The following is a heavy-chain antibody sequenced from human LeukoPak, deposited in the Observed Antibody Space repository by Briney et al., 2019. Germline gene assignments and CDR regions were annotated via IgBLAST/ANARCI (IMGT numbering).Heavy chain of an antibody. V-gene: IGHV3-53*01. D-gene: IGHD6-13*01. J-gene: IGHJ4*02. Sequence: GGSLRLSCAASGFTVSSKYMSWVRQAPGKGLEWGSVIYSGGSTYYADSVKGRFTISRDNSKNTLYLQMNSLRAEDTAVYYCAHTLRAAAVTYFDYWGQGTLVTVSS. CDR2: IYSGGST. CDR1: GFTVSSKY. CDR3: AHTLRAAAVTYFDY.